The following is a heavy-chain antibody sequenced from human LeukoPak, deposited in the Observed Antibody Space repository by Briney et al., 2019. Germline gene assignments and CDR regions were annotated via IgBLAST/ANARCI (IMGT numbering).Heavy chain of an antibody. CDR1: GGSFSGYY. V-gene: IGHV4-34*01. CDR2: INHSGST. Sequence: SETLSLTCAVYGGSFSGYYWSWIRQPPGKGLEWIGEINHSGSTNYNPSLKSRVTISVDTSKNQFSLKLSSVTAADTAVYYCARGSSGGSCYSRVRAGWFDPWGQGTLVTVSS. J-gene: IGHJ5*02. CDR3: ARGSSGGSCYSRVRAGWFDP. D-gene: IGHD2-15*01.